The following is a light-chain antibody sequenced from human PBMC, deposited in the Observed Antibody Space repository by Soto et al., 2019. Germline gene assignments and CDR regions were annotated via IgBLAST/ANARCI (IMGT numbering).Light chain of an antibody. Sequence: DIHMTHSPDTLSASVGDRVTITCRASQIIDDWLAWYQQKAGKPPRLLIYRATNLETGVPSRFSGSRYGTEFTLTINNLQPDDSATYYCQEYNSYFGGGTKVEIK. CDR3: QEYNSY. CDR1: QIIDDW. J-gene: IGKJ4*01. V-gene: IGKV1-5*03. CDR2: RAT.